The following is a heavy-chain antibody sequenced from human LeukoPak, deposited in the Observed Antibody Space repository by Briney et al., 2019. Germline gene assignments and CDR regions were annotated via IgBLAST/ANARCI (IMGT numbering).Heavy chain of an antibody. CDR2: ISYDGSNK. Sequence: GGSLRLSCAASGFTFSSYAMHWVRQAPGKGLEWVAVISYDGSNKYYADSVKGRFTISRDNAKNSLYLQMNSLRAEDTAVYYCASGLEPDYWGQGTLVTVSS. V-gene: IGHV3-30-3*01. CDR1: GFTFSSYA. CDR3: ASGLEPDY. J-gene: IGHJ4*02.